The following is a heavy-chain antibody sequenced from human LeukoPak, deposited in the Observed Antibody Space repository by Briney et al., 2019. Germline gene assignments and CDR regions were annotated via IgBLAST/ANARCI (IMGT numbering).Heavy chain of an antibody. CDR2: ILYDGSNK. D-gene: IGHD6-13*01. J-gene: IGHJ4*02. CDR1: GFTFGGYG. CDR3: AKDGGASSWYRADY. V-gene: IGHV3-30*18. Sequence: GGSLRLSCAASGFTFGGYGMHWVRQAPGKGLEWVAVILYDGSNKYYADFVKGRLTISRDNSKNTLYLQMNSLRAEDTAVYYCAKDGGASSWYRADYWGQGTLVTVSS.